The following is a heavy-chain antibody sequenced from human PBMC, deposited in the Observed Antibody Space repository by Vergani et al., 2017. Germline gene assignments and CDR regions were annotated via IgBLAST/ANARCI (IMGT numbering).Heavy chain of an antibody. V-gene: IGHV6-1*01. CDR3: AREDTTMVIDYFYYMDV. Sequence: QVQLQQSGPGLVKPSQTLSLTCAISGDSVSSNSAAWNWIRQSPSIGLEWLGRTYHRSKWYNDYAVSVKSRITINTDTSKNQFSLQLNSVTPEDTAVYYCAREDTTMVIDYFYYMDVWGNGTTVTVSS. CDR1: GDSVSSNSAA. J-gene: IGHJ6*03. D-gene: IGHD5-18*01. CDR2: TYHRSKWYN.